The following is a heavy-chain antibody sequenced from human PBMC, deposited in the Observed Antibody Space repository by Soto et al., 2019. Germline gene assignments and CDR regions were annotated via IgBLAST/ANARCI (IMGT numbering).Heavy chain of an antibody. V-gene: IGHV3-23*01. Sequence: GPSRRLSRAASGVTFSTYGMTWVRQAPGKGLEWISTISTTGGGTFYADSVNGRFTISIDNSNNTVYLQMHSLRAEDTAVYFCAIWRRRNSGSRTLFEPSSRGSLVTVSS. J-gene: IGHJ5*02. CDR2: ISTTGGGT. CDR3: AIWRRRNSGSRTLFEP. CDR1: GVTFSTYG. D-gene: IGHD1-26*01.